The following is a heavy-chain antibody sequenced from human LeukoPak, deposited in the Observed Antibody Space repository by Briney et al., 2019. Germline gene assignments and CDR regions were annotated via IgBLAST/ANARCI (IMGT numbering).Heavy chain of an antibody. CDR3: ARAGGPYSNSDY. CDR2: IYPGDSDT. Sequence: GESLKISCEGSGYSYPTYWIGWVRQMPGRGLEWMGIIYPGDSDTRYSPSFQGQVTISVDKSISTAYLQWSSLKASDTAMYYCARAGGPYSNSDYWGQGALVTVSS. V-gene: IGHV5-51*01. CDR1: GYSYPTYW. D-gene: IGHD6-13*01. J-gene: IGHJ4*01.